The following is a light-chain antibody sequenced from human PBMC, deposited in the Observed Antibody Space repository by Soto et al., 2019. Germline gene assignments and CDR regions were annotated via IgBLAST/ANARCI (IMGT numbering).Light chain of an antibody. CDR1: PGISTW. V-gene: IGKV1-5*03. J-gene: IGKJ4*01. Sequence: DSQMTQSPSTLSASVGDRITITCRASPGISTWLAWYQQKPGKAPKLLIYKASTLESGVASRFSCSGSGTEFTLTISSLQPDDFATYYCQQYNSYSLTFGGGTKVEIK. CDR3: QQYNSYSLT. CDR2: KAS.